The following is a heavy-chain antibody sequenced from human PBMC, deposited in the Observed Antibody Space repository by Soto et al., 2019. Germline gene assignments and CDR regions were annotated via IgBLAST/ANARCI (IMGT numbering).Heavy chain of an antibody. D-gene: IGHD3-9*01. CDR3: ARLLTEEATYREDAFDM. CDR1: GYTFTSHG. V-gene: IGHV1-18*01. CDR2: ISTYNGKT. Sequence: QLQLVQSGGEVKTPGASVKVSCTTSGYTFTSHGISWVRQAPGQGLEWMGWISTYNGKTDYAQKFQGRVTMTADTRTSTGYMEVRSLRSDDTAVYCCARLLTEEATYREDAFDMWGKGTKVTVSS. J-gene: IGHJ3*02.